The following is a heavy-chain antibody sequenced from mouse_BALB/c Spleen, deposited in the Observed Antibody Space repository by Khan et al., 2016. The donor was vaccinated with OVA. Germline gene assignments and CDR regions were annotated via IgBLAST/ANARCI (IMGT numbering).Heavy chain of an antibody. Sequence: QVQLKQSGPGLVAPSQSLSITCTVSDFSLDNYSIHWIRQSPGKGLEWLGVIWSAGSTDYNAAFISRLTTTKDNSRSQVFFQVNSLQPNDTAIYYGARRGYDYGRGALFAYWGQGTLVTVSA. CDR1: DFSLDNYS. CDR2: IWSAGST. CDR3: ARRGYDYGRGALFAY. J-gene: IGHJ3*01. D-gene: IGHD2-4*01. V-gene: IGHV2-2*02.